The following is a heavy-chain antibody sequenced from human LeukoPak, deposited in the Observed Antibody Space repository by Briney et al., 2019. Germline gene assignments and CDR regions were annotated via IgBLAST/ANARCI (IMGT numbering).Heavy chain of an antibody. Sequence: PSETLSLTCVVSGDSFRNDYWWNWVRQPPGKGLEWIGEIYHSGSTNYNPSLKSRVSISVDKSKNQFSLKLTSVTAADTAMYYCARKQHLEPSSYYYYYMDVWGKGTTVTVS. D-gene: IGHD6-13*01. CDR2: IYHSGST. CDR3: ARKQHLEPSSYYYYYMDV. J-gene: IGHJ6*03. CDR1: GDSFRNDYW. V-gene: IGHV4-4*02.